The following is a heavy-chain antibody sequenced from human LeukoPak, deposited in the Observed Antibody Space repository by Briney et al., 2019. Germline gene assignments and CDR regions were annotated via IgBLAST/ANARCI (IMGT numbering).Heavy chain of an antibody. CDR3: ARSPHNFYYDSRGYHPLDTFDM. V-gene: IGHV3-30*03. Sequence: PGRSLRLSCAASGFTFSSYGMHWVRQAPGKGLEWVAGISYDGSNTYYVDSVKGRCTISRDKSKNTLYLQMNSLRAEDTAVYYCARSPHNFYYDSRGYHPLDTFDMWGQGTMVTVSS. D-gene: IGHD3-22*01. CDR1: GFTFSSYG. J-gene: IGHJ3*02. CDR2: ISYDGSNT.